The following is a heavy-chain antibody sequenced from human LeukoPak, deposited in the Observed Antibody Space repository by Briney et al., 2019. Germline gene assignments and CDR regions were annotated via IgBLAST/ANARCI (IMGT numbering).Heavy chain of an antibody. CDR1: GYTFTGYY. D-gene: IGHD1-26*01. CDR2: INPNSGGT. J-gene: IGHJ5*02. Sequence: ASVKVSCKASGYTFTGYYMHWVRQAPGQGLEWMGWINPNSGGTNYAQKFQGRVTMTRDTSIRTAYMELSRLRSDGTAVYYCARIGGSYAAKGWFGPWGQGTLVTVSS. CDR3: ARIGGSYAAKGWFGP. V-gene: IGHV1-2*02.